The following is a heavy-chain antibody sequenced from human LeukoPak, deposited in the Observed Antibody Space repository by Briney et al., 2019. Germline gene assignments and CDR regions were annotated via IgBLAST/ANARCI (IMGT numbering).Heavy chain of an antibody. V-gene: IGHV3-48*03. CDR2: IRGGSTSI. J-gene: IGHJ3*02. CDR3: VRGGNSGYLWIAFDI. Sequence: GGSLRLSCVASGVTFPSYEMKWGRQAPGKGLEWVSYIRGGSTSIYYADSVKGRFTISRDNARNSLYLQMNSLRADDTAVYHCVRGGNSGYLWIAFDIWGQGTMVTVSS. D-gene: IGHD3-9*01. CDR1: GVTFPSYE.